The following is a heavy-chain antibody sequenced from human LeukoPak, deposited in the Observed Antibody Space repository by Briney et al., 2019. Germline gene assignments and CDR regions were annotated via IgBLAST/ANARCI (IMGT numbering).Heavy chain of an antibody. J-gene: IGHJ4*02. V-gene: IGHV4-59*01. CDR3: ARGRGYYDSSGYDY. D-gene: IGHD3-22*01. CDR2: IYYSGST. CDR1: GASISSYY. Sequence: PSETLSLTCTVSGASISSYYWSWIRHPPGKGQGWISYIYYSGSTNYNPALKSRVTISEDTSKNQNSLKLSSVTAADTAVYYCARGRGYYDSSGYDYWGQGTLVTVSS.